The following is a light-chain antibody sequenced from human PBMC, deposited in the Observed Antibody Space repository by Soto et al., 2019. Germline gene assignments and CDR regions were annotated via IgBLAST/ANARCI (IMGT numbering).Light chain of an antibody. CDR1: QGIRND. V-gene: IGKV1-5*03. J-gene: IGKJ1*01. Sequence: IQMTQSPSSLSASVGDRVTITCRASQGIRNDLGWYQQKPGRAPTVLIYKASTLKYGVPPRFSGSGSGTEFSLTISSLQPDDSATYFCQQYDSFSTFGQGTKVDIK. CDR2: KAS. CDR3: QQYDSFST.